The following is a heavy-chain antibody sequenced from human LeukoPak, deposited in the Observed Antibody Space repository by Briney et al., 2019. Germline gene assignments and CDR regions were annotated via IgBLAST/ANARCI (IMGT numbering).Heavy chain of an antibody. V-gene: IGHV4-34*01. Sequence: PSETLSLTCAVYGGSFSGYYWSWIRQPPGKGLEWIGEINHSGSTNYNPSLKSRVTISVDTSKNQFSLKLSSVTAADTAVYYCARKQQQLDRGYYMDVWGKGTTVTVSS. CDR3: ARKQQQLDRGYYMDV. CDR1: GGSFSGYY. D-gene: IGHD6-13*01. J-gene: IGHJ6*03. CDR2: INHSGST.